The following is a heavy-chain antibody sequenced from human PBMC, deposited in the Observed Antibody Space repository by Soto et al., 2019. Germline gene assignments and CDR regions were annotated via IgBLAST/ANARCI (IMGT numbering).Heavy chain of an antibody. V-gene: IGHV4-59*01. CDR1: GGSISNYY. J-gene: IGHJ6*03. Sequence: SETLSLTCSVSGGSISNYYWSWIRQPPGKGLEWIGCIYYSGSTNYNPSLKSRVTISMDTSKKQFSLRLTSVTAADTAVYYCARLRAYFYMDVWGKGTTVTVSS. CDR3: ARLRAYFYMDV. CDR2: IYYSGST.